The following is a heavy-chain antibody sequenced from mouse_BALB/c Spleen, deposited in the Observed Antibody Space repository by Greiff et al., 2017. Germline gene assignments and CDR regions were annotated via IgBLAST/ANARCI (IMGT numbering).Heavy chain of an antibody. CDR1: GYSITSDYA. CDR2: ISYSGST. CDR3: ASPIYYYGSPFAY. J-gene: IGHJ3*01. Sequence: EVMLVESGPGLVKPSQSLSLTCTVTGYSITSDYAWNWIRQFPGNKLEWMGYISYSGSTSYNPSLKSRISITRDTSKNQFFLQLNSVTTEDTATYYCASPIYYYGSPFAYWGQGTLVTVSA. V-gene: IGHV3-2*02. D-gene: IGHD1-1*01.